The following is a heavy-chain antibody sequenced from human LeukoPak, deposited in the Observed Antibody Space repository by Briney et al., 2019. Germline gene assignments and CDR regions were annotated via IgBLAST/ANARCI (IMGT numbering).Heavy chain of an antibody. CDR2: ISAYNGNT. Sequence: ASVKVSCKASGYTFTSYGISWVRQAPGQGLEWMGWISAYNGNTNYAQKLQGRVTMTTDTSTSTAYMELRSLRSDDTAVFYCARVCGGDCFDAFDIWGQGTMVTVSS. V-gene: IGHV1-18*01. D-gene: IGHD2-21*02. CDR1: GYTFTSYG. CDR3: ARVCGGDCFDAFDI. J-gene: IGHJ3*02.